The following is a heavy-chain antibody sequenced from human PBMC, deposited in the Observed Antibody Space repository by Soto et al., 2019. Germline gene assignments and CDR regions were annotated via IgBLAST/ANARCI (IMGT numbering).Heavy chain of an antibody. CDR1: GFTFSSYG. CDR2: TWFDGRNK. Sequence: QVQLVESGGGVVQPGRSLRLSCAASGFTFSSYGMHWVRQAPGKGLEWVAVTWFDGRNKYYTDSVKGRFTISRDNSKNTLYLQTNSLRDEDTAVYYCARDGQGMATIAYWYFDLWGRGTLVTVSS. CDR3: ARDGQGMATIAYWYFDL. D-gene: IGHD5-12*01. V-gene: IGHV3-33*01. J-gene: IGHJ2*01.